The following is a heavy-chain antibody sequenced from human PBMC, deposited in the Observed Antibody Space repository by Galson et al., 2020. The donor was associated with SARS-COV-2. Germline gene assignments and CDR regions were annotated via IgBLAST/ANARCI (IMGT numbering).Heavy chain of an antibody. CDR3: ARGSSRYFDPMDY. CDR2: INSDSIYI. Sequence: GGSLRLSCAVSGITFSGYTMNWVRHAPGKGLEWVSSINSDSIYIYQAGSVKGRFSISRDNAKNSLYLQMNSLRAEDTAVYYCARGSSRYFDPMDYWGQGTRVTVSS. V-gene: IGHV3-21*01. J-gene: IGHJ4*02. D-gene: IGHD3-9*01. CDR1: GITFSGYT.